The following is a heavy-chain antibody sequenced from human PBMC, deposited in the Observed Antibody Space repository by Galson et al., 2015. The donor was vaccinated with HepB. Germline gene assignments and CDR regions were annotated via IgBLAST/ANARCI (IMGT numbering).Heavy chain of an antibody. CDR2: ISGSGGST. J-gene: IGHJ3*02. D-gene: IGHD3-10*01. CDR1: GFTFSSYA. V-gene: IGHV3-23*01. Sequence: SLRLSCAASGFTFSSYAMSWVRQAPGKGLEWVSAISGSGGSTYYADSVKGRFTISRDNSKNTLYLQMNSLRAEDTAVYYCAFRPTMVRGVIRDAFDIWGQGTMVTVSS. CDR3: AFRPTMVRGVIRDAFDI.